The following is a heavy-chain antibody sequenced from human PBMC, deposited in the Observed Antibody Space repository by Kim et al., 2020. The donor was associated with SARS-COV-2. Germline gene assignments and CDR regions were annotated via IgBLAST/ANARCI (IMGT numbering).Heavy chain of an antibody. CDR1: GGSINNYY. J-gene: IGHJ4*01. D-gene: IGHD1-26*01. Sequence: SETLSLTCTVSGGSINNYYWNWIRQPPGKGLEWMGYIYHSGSTTYNPSLKSRVTISVDTSKNQFSLQLSSVTAADTAVYYCARSLLDWALPFDYWGHGTLVTVSS. V-gene: IGHV4-59*13. CDR3: ARSLLDWALPFDY. CDR2: IYHSGST.